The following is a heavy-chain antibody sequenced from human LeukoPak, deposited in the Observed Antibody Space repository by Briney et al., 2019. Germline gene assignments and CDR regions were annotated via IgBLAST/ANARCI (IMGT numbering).Heavy chain of an antibody. CDR3: ARGPPRGKYYYMDV. V-gene: IGHV3-13*01. CDR2: IGTASDT. J-gene: IGHJ6*03. CDR1: GFSLSSFD. Sequence: GGSRRLSCAASGFSLSSFDMRWARPPTGQGLEWVSTIGTASDTYYPSSVEGRFTCSRDNPKTSLYLQMNSLTAGDTALITGARGPPRGKYYYMDVWGKGRTVTVS.